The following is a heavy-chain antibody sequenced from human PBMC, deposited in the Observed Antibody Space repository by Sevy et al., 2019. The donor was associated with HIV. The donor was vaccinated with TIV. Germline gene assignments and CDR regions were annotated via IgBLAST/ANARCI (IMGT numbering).Heavy chain of an antibody. D-gene: IGHD3-22*01. CDR3: ARDSYYYDMHSSYRPPDY. V-gene: IGHV1-18*01. Sequence: ASVKVSCKASGYNFNTYGITWVRQAPGQGLEWMGWIGVNNGKTNYAARLQARISMTAHTSTSTVYMELRTLTSDDTDIYFCARDSYYYDMHSSYRPPDYWGQGTLVTVSS. CDR2: IGVNNGKT. CDR1: GYNFNTYG. J-gene: IGHJ4*02.